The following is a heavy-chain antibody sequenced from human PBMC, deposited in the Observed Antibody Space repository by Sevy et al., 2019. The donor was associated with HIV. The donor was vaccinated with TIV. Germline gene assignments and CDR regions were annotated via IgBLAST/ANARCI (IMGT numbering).Heavy chain of an antibody. CDR3: TRETTYYDASGPVPGDI. D-gene: IGHD3-16*01. J-gene: IGHJ3*02. CDR2: MRKDGLTT. CDR1: IFTFNIYG. V-gene: IGHV3-30*02. Sequence: GGSLRLFCAASIFTFNIYGMQWVRQAPGKGLEWVAYMRKDGLTTYYADSVKGRFTISRDSSKNTLYLQMNSLRIEDAALYYCTRETTYYDASGPVPGDIWGQGTMVTVS.